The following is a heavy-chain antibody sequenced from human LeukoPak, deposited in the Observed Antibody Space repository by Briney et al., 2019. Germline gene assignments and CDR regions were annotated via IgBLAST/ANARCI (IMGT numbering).Heavy chain of an antibody. Sequence: SETLSLTCTVSGGSISSYYWSWIRQPPGKGLEWIGYIYYSGSTNYNPSLKSRVTESVDTSKNQFSLKLSSVTAADTAVYFCARGSGWYFYWGQGTLVTVSS. J-gene: IGHJ4*02. CDR3: ARGSGWYFY. D-gene: IGHD6-19*01. CDR1: GGSISSYY. V-gene: IGHV4-59*01. CDR2: IYYSGST.